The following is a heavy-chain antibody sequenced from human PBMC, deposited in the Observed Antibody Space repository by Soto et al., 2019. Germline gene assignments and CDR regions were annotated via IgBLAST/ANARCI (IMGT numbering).Heavy chain of an antibody. D-gene: IGHD3-10*01. Sequence: SETLSLTCAVSGYSISIGYYWGWIRQPPGKGLEWIGSIHHSGNTDYNPSLKSRVTISIDMSKNQFSLKLSSVTAADTAVYYCARVNMVRGVIPWNWFDPWDQGTLVTVSS. J-gene: IGHJ5*02. CDR3: ARVNMVRGVIPWNWFDP. V-gene: IGHV4-38-2*01. CDR2: IHHSGNT. CDR1: GYSISIGYY.